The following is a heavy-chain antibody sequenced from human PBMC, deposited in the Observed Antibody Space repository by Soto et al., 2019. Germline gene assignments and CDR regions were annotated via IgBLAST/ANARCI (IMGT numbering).Heavy chain of an antibody. CDR1: GYTFTSYG. D-gene: IGHD2-2*03. CDR2: ISAYNGNT. Sequence: QVQLVQSGAEVKKPGASVKVSCKASGYTFTSYGISWVRQAPGQGLEWMGWISAYNGNTNYAQKLQGRVTMTTDTSTSTAYVELRSLRSDDTAVYYCARDGVNGYCSSTSCYAGGIAFDIWGQGTMVTVSS. V-gene: IGHV1-18*01. J-gene: IGHJ3*02. CDR3: ARDGVNGYCSSTSCYAGGIAFDI.